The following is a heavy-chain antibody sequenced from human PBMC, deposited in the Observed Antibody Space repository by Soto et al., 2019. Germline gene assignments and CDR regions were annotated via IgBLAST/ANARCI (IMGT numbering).Heavy chain of an antibody. CDR1: GGTFSSYA. V-gene: IGHV1-69*06. J-gene: IGHJ4*02. CDR2: IIPIFGTA. CDR3: ASPLRDYYDSSRYYLWYFDY. Sequence: QVQLVQSGAEVKKPGSSVKVSCKASGGTFSSYAISWVRQAPGQGLEWMGGIIPIFGTANYAQKFQGRVTITADKSTSTAYMELSSLRSEDTAVYYCASPLRDYYDSSRYYLWYFDYWGQGTLVTVSS. D-gene: IGHD3-22*01.